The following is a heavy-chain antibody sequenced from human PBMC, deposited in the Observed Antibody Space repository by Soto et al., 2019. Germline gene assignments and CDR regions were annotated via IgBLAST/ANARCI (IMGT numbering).Heavy chain of an antibody. Sequence: VQWVESGGGLIQPGGSLRLSCAASGFTVSNNHMTWVRQAAGKGLELVSFVHGGGSTSYADSVKGRFTISRDNSKNTLYLQMDSLRAEDTAIYYCAGRLTTAASLDYWGRGTLVTVSS. CDR1: GFTVSNNH. V-gene: IGHV3-53*01. J-gene: IGHJ4*02. CDR3: AGRLTTAASLDY. CDR2: VHGGGST. D-gene: IGHD3-16*01.